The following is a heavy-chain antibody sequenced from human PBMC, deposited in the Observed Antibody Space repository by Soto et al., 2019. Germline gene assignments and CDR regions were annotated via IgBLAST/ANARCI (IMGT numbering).Heavy chain of an antibody. CDR3: ARDSGTYFDAAYYPYYGMDV. V-gene: IGHV4-59*01. CDR1: GGSISYSY. D-gene: IGHD1-26*01. CDR2: IYFSGST. Sequence: QVQLQESVPGLVKPSETLSLTCTVSGGSISYSYWSWIRQPPGMGLEWIGYIYFSGSTTYHPTLRSRVTISGDTSTNKFSLKLTSVTAADTAVYDCARDSGTYFDAAYYPYYGMDVWGQGTTV. J-gene: IGHJ6*02.